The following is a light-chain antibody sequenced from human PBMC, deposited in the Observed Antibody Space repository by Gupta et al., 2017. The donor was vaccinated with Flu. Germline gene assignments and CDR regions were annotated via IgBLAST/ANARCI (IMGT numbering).Light chain of an antibody. V-gene: IGLV2-14*01. CDR1: SSDVGGYNY. CDR3: SSYTSSSALVV. Sequence: QSALTQPASVSGSLGQSITISCTGTSSDVGGYNYVSWYQQHPGKAPKLMIYEVSNRPSGVSNRFSGSKSGNTASLTISGLQAEDEADYYCSSYTSSSALVVFGGGTKRTVL. CDR2: EVS. J-gene: IGLJ2*01.